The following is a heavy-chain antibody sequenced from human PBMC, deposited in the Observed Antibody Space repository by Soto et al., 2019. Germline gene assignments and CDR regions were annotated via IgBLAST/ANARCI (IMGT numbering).Heavy chain of an antibody. J-gene: IGHJ4*02. CDR3: ARGQLVLLEY. V-gene: IGHV4-31*03. CDR1: GGSISSGGYY. Sequence: SETLSLTCTVSGGSISSGGYYWTWIRQHPGKGPEWIGYIYSDVDTHYNPSLKSRVAMSVDTSKNQFSLKVSSVTAADTAVYYCARGQLVLLEYWGQGTLVTVSS. D-gene: IGHD6-6*01. CDR2: IYSDVDT.